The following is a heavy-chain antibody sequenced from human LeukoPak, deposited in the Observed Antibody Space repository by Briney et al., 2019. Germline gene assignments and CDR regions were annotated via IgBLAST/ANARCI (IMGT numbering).Heavy chain of an antibody. CDR3: ASGEGFGESMSFDN. Sequence: ASVKVSCKASGYTFTGYYMHWVRQAPGQGLEWMGWINPNSGGTNYAQKFQGRVTMTRDTSISTAYMELSSLRSDDTAVYYCASGEGFGESMSFDNWGQGTLVTVSS. V-gene: IGHV1-2*02. CDR2: INPNSGGT. CDR1: GYTFTGYY. J-gene: IGHJ4*02. D-gene: IGHD3-10*01.